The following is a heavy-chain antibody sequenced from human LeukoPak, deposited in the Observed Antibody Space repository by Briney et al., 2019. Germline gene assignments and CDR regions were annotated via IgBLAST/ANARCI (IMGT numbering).Heavy chain of an antibody. V-gene: IGHV1-8*01. CDR3: ARGHQLLLVYYYYYMDV. Sequence: ASVKVSCKASGYTFTSYDINWVRQATGQGLEWMGWMNPNSGNTGYAQKFQGRVTMTRNTSISTAYMELSSLRSEDTAVYYCARGHQLLLVYYYYYMDVWGKGTTATVSS. D-gene: IGHD2-2*01. J-gene: IGHJ6*03. CDR1: GYTFTSYD. CDR2: MNPNSGNT.